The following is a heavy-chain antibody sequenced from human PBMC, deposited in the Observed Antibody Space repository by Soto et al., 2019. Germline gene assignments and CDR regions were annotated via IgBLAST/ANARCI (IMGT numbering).Heavy chain of an antibody. D-gene: IGHD3-22*01. V-gene: IGHV1-69*13. CDR2: IIPIFGTA. J-gene: IGHJ6*02. Sequence: SVKVSCKASGGTFSSYAISWVRQAPGQGLEWMGGIIPIFGTANYAQKFQGRVTITADESTSTAYMELSSLRSEDTAVYYCARGPYYYDSSGYYYYYGMDVWGQGTTVTVSS. CDR3: ARGPYYYDSSGYYYYYGMDV. CDR1: GGTFSSYA.